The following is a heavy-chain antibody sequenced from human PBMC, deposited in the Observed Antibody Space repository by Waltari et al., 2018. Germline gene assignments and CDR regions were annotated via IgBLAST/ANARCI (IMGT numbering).Heavy chain of an antibody. D-gene: IGHD7-27*01. V-gene: IGHV1-69*01. Sequence: VQLVQSVAEVQKPGSSLNVSCKASGGTFSSYALSWVRQAPGQGLEWMGGIIPIFGTANYAQKFQGRVTITADESTSTAYMELSSLRSEDTAVYYCARDGDKISFDYWGQGTLVTVSS. CDR3: ARDGDKISFDY. CDR2: IIPIFGTA. J-gene: IGHJ4*02. CDR1: GGTFSSYA.